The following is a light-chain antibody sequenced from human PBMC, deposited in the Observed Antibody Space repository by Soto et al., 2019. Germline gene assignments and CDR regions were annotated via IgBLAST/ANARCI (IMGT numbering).Light chain of an antibody. V-gene: IGLV2-23*01. J-gene: IGLJ1*01. CDR3: CSYAGSSTYV. Sequence: HSVLTHPASASGSPGQSITISCTGTSNDVGSYNLVSWYQQHPGKAPILMIYEGSKRPSGVSNRFSGSKSGNTASLTISGLQAEDEADYYCCSYAGSSTYVFGTGTKVTVL. CDR1: SNDVGSYNL. CDR2: EGS.